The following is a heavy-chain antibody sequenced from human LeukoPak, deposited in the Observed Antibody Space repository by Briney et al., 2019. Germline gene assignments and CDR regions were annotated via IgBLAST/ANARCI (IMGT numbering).Heavy chain of an antibody. CDR1: GYTSIGDY. J-gene: IGHJ4*02. V-gene: IGHV1-2*02. Sequence: GAAAMVSSRASGYTSIGDYMCWGRQAPRERGVWWVWIDPNSGGTNYAQKFQGRVTLTRDTSISTAYMEMSTLRSDDTAVYYCARVFPSYRQEPTKYRGQRTLLTASS. CDR3: ARVFPSYRQEPTKY. D-gene: IGHD5-18*01. CDR2: IDPNSGGT.